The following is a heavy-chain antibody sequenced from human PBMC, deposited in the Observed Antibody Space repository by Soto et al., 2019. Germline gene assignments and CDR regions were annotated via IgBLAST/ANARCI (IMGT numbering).Heavy chain of an antibody. V-gene: IGHV1-58*01. CDR3: AAGDNWSSHYYGMDV. Sequence: SVKVSCKASGFTFTSSAVQWVRQARGQRLEWIGWIVVGSGNTNYAQKFQERVTITRDMSTSTAFMELSSLRSEDTAVYYCAAGDNWSSHYYGMDVWGQGTTVTVSS. D-gene: IGHD1-20*01. CDR1: GFTFTSSA. CDR2: IVVGSGNT. J-gene: IGHJ6*02.